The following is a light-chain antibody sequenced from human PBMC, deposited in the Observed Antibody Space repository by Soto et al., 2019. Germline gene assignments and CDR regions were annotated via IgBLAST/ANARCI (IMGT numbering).Light chain of an antibody. J-gene: IGKJ1*01. CDR3: QQFDGSLWT. V-gene: IGKV3-20*01. CDR2: DAS. Sequence: EIVLTQSPGTLSLSPGERATLSCRASQSVTSTHLAWYQQKPGQAPRLLIYDASTRATGIPDRFSGSGSGTDFTLTISRLEPEDFAVYCCQQFDGSLWTFGPWTKVEIK. CDR1: QSVTSTH.